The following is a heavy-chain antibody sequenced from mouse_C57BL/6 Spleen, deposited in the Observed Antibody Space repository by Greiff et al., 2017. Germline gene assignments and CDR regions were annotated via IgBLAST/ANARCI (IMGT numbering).Heavy chain of an antibody. J-gene: IGHJ4*01. V-gene: IGHV1-82*01. D-gene: IGHD2-5*01. CDR3: ARSRDYSNYVYYAMDY. CDR2: IYPGAGDT. CDR1: GYAFSSSW. Sequence: VQLQESGPELVKPGASVKISCKASGYAFSSSWMNWVKQRPGKGLEWIGRIYPGAGDTNYNGKFKGKATLTADKSSSTAYMQLSSLTSEDSAVYFWARSRDYSNYVYYAMDYWGQGTSVTVSS.